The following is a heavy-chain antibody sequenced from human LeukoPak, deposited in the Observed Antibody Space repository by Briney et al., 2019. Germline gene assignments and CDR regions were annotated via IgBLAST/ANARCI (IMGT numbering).Heavy chain of an antibody. CDR3: SKWGDYDVLTGYYDSDF. Sequence: GASLRLSCAAPGFTFNNYVMSWVRQAPGKGLEWVSAILGSGRSAYYADSVKGRFTISRDNSKNSLFLQMNSLRVEDTALYYCSKWGDYDVLTGYYDSDFWGQGTLVTVSA. V-gene: IGHV3-23*01. J-gene: IGHJ4*02. CDR2: ILGSGRSA. CDR1: GFTFNNYV. D-gene: IGHD3-9*01.